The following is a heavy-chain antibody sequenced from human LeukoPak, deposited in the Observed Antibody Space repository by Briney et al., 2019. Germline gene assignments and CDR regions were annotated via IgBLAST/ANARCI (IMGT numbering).Heavy chain of an antibody. CDR1: GFTFSSYG. D-gene: IGHD6-19*01. CDR2: IWYDGSNK. J-gene: IGHJ1*01. Sequence: PGRSLRLSCAASGFTFSSYGMHWVRQAPGKGLEWVAVIWYDGSNKYYADSVKGRFTISRDNSKNTLYLQMNSLRAEDTAVYYCARGPRKVAGEYLQHWGQGTLVTVSS. CDR3: ARGPRKVAGEYLQH. V-gene: IGHV3-33*01.